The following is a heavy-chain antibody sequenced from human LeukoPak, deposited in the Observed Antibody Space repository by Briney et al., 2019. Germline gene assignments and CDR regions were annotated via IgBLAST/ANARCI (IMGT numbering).Heavy chain of an antibody. CDR3: ARGWLSRGTMIRRSDAFDI. J-gene: IGHJ3*02. CDR1: GGTFSSYA. CDR2: IIPIFGTA. D-gene: IGHD3-16*01. Sequence: SVKVSCKASGGTFSSYAISWVRQAPGQGLEWMGGIIPIFGTANYAQKFQGRVTITTDESTSTAYMELSSLRSEDTAVYYCARGWLSRGTMIRRSDAFDIWGQGTMVTVSS. V-gene: IGHV1-69*05.